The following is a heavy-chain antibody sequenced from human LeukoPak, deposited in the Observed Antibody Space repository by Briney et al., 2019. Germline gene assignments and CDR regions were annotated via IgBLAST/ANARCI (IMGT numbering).Heavy chain of an antibody. CDR3: ARVGSGNIDY. J-gene: IGHJ4*02. D-gene: IGHD1-26*01. CDR2: SYYSGGT. V-gene: IGHV4-59*01. Sequence: SETLSLTCTVSGGSISTYYWSWIRQPPGKGLEWIGYSYYSGGTYSNPSLKSRVTISVDMSKNQFSLKLNSVTAADTAVYYCARVGSGNIDYWGQGTLVTVSS. CDR1: GGSISTYY.